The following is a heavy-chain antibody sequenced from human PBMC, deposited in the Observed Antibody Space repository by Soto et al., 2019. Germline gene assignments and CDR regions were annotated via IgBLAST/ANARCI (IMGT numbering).Heavy chain of an antibody. J-gene: IGHJ6*03. Sequence: PGGSLRLSCTASGVTFGDYAMGGFRQAPGKGLEWVGFIRSKAYGGTTEYAASVKGRFTISRDDSKSIAYLQMDSLKTEDTAVYHCTSHSERDIVVVPAADPYYYYMDVWGKGTTVTVSS. CDR2: IRSKAYGGTT. D-gene: IGHD2-2*01. CDR1: GVTFGDYA. V-gene: IGHV3-49*03. CDR3: TSHSERDIVVVPAADPYYYYMDV.